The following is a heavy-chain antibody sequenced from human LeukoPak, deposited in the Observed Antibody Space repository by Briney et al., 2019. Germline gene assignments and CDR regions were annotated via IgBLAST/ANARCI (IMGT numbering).Heavy chain of an antibody. V-gene: IGHV3-23*01. CDR1: GFTFSSYS. CDR3: AKDTAGTYSGYDY. CDR2: ISGSGGST. Sequence: GGSLRLSCAASGFTFSSYSMNWVRQAPGKGLEWVSAISGSGGSTYYADSVKGRFTISRDNSKNTLYLQMNSLRAEDTAVYYCAKDTAGTYSGYDYWGQGTLVTVSS. J-gene: IGHJ4*02. D-gene: IGHD5-12*01.